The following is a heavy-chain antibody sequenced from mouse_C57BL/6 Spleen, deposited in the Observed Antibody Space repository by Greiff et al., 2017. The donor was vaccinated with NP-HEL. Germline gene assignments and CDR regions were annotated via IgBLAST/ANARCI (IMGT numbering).Heavy chain of an antibody. D-gene: IGHD1-1*01. CDR2: IYPRSGNT. V-gene: IGHV1-81*01. Sequence: VQLQQSGAELARPGASVKLSCKASGYTFTSYGISWVKQRTGQGLEWIGEIYPRSGNTYYNEKFKGKATLTADKSSSTAYMELRSLTSEDSAVYFCARSDPNYYGSSYGFAYWGQGTLVTVSA. J-gene: IGHJ3*01. CDR1: GYTFTSYG. CDR3: ARSDPNYYGSSYGFAY.